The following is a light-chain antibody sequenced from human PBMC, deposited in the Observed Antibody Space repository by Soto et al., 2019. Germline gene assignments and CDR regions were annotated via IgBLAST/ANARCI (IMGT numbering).Light chain of an antibody. CDR3: QQSYSAPHT. CDR1: QNINNY. Sequence: DIQMTQSPSSLSASVGDRVTITCRASQNINNYLNWYQHKPGKAPNLLIYGASTMQSGVPLRFSGSGSGTDFTLTISSLLPEDFATYFCQQSYSAPHTFGQGTKVEIK. CDR2: GAS. J-gene: IGKJ1*01. V-gene: IGKV1-39*01.